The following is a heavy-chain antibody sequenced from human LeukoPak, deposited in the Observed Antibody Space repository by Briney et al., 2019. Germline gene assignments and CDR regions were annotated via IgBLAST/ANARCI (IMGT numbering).Heavy chain of an antibody. Sequence: GESLKISCKGSGYSFTSYWIGWVRQMPGRGLEWMGIIYPDDSDTKYSPSFQGQVTISADKSISTAYLQWSSLKASDTAMYYCARLAFCTNAVCFSNYYYSMDVWGRGTTVTVSS. V-gene: IGHV5-51*01. D-gene: IGHD2-8*01. J-gene: IGHJ6*03. CDR2: IYPDDSDT. CDR1: GYSFTSYW. CDR3: ARLAFCTNAVCFSNYYYSMDV.